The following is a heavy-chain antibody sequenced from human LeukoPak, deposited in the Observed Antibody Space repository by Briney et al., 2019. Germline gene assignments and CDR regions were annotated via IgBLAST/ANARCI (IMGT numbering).Heavy chain of an antibody. CDR1: GITFSSYA. J-gene: IGHJ4*02. CDR3: AKRPYCSGTVCYHIDY. D-gene: IGHD2-15*01. V-gene: IGHV3-23*01. Sequence: GGSLRLSCAASGITFSSYAMSWVRQAPGKGMEWVSTISGSGGSAYYADSVKGRFTISRDNSKNTVYLQLNSLRAEDTALYYCAKRPYCSGTVCYHIDYWGQGTLVTVSS. CDR2: ISGSGGSA.